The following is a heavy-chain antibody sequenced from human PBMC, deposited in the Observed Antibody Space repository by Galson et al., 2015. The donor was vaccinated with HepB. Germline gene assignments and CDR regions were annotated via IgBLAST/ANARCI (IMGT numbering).Heavy chain of an antibody. CDR1: GFTLIDYS. V-gene: IGHV3-21*01. J-gene: IGHJ4*02. D-gene: IGHD6-13*01. CDR3: ARDRRSSSLPHYFEY. CDR2: ISRSGSYI. Sequence: SLRLSCAASGFTLIDYSMNWVRQAPGKGLEWVAFISRSGSYIHYADSVKGRFIISRDSAENSLYLQMNSLRAEDTAVYFCARDRRSSSLPHYFEYWGQGALVTVSS.